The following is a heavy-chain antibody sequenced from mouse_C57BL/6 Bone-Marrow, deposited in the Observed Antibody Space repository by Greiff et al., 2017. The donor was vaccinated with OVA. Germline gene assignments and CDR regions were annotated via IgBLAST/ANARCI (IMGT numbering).Heavy chain of an antibody. CDR3: ARDRYGSSYDAMDD. CDR2: ISDGGSYT. CDR1: GFTFSSYA. D-gene: IGHD1-1*01. Sequence: EVQGVESGGGLVKPGGSLKLSCAASGFTFSSYAMSWVRQTPEKRLEWVATISDGGSYTYYPDNVKGRFTISRDNAKNNLYLQMSHLKSEDTAMYYCARDRYGSSYDAMDDWGQGTSVTVSS. V-gene: IGHV5-4*01. J-gene: IGHJ4*01.